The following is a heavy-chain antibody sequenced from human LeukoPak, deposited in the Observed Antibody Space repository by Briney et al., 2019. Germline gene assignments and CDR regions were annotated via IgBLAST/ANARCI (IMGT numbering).Heavy chain of an antibody. CDR1: GFTVSSNY. V-gene: IGHV3-66*01. CDR2: IYSGGST. J-gene: IGHJ6*02. Sequence: GGSLRLSCAASGFTVSSNYMSWVRQAPGKGLEWVSVIYSGGSTYYADSVKGRFTISRDNSKNTLYLQMNSLRAEDTAVYYCAREDNGGYDDYYYYGMDVWGQGTTVTVSS. CDR3: AREDNGGYDDYYYYGMDV. D-gene: IGHD5-12*01.